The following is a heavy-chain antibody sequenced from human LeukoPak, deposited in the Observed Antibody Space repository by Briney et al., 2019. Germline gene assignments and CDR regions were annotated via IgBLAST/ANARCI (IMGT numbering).Heavy chain of an antibody. J-gene: IGHJ6*02. CDR1: GFTFSTYA. D-gene: IGHD3-22*01. CDR3: AKDLTLVVITTWDYYYGMDV. CDR2: ISSTSNYI. V-gene: IGHV3-21*01. Sequence: GGSLRLSCAASGFTFSTYAISWVRQAPGKGLEWVSCISSTSNYIFYADSVKGRFTISRDNSKNTLYLQMNSLRAEDSAVYYCAKDLTLVVITTWDYYYGMDVWGQGTTVTVSS.